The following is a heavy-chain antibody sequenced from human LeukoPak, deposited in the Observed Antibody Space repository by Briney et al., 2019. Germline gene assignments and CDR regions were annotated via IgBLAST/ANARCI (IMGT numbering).Heavy chain of an antibody. Sequence: GGSLRLSCAASEFTFSSYSMNWVRQAPGKGLEWVSYITNSGNSKGYADSVKGRLTISRDNTKNSLYLQMNGLRAEDTAVYYCARGLRSIAAARFDYWGQGTLVTVSS. CDR3: ARGLRSIAAARFDY. J-gene: IGHJ4*02. CDR2: ITNSGNSK. V-gene: IGHV3-48*01. CDR1: EFTFSSYS. D-gene: IGHD6-6*01.